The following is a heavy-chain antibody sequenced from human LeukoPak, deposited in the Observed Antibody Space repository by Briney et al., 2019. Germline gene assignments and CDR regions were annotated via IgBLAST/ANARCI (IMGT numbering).Heavy chain of an antibody. Sequence: GGSLTLSCAASGFTFDDYAMHWVRQAPGKDLERVSGISWNSGSIGYADSVKGRFTISRDNAKNSLYLQMNSLRAEDTALYHCARDHRTLFACGGDCYSDAFDIWGQGTMVTVSS. CDR1: GFTFDDYA. V-gene: IGHV3-9*01. J-gene: IGHJ3*02. D-gene: IGHD2-21*02. CDR3: ARDHRTLFACGGDCYSDAFDI. CDR2: ISWNSGSI.